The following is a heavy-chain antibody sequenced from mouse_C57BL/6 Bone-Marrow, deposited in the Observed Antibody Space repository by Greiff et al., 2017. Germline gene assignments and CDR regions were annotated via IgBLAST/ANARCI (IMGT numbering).Heavy chain of an antibody. J-gene: IGHJ4*01. D-gene: IGHD3-2*02. CDR3: ARSGAQGISGDY. CDR2: IYPGDGDT. CDR1: GYAFSSSW. V-gene: IGHV1-82*01. Sequence: QVQLQQSGPELVKPGASVKISCKASGYAFSSSWMNWVKQRPGKGLEWIGRIYPGDGDTNYNGKFKGKATLTADKSSSTAYMQLSSLTSEDSAVYFCARSGAQGISGDYWGQGTSVTVSS.